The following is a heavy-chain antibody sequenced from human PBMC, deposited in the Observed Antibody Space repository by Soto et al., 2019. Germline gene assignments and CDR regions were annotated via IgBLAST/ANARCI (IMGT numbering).Heavy chain of an antibody. D-gene: IGHD2-15*01. J-gene: IGHJ5*02. CDR1: GFTFSIYY. CDR3: ARDTSVADLGWWFDP. CDR2: INPSGGT. V-gene: IGHV1-46*03. Sequence: QVQMVQSGAEVKKPGASVKISCKASGFTFSIYYMHWVRQAPGQGLEWMGIINPSGGTGLAQKFQGRVTMTKDTSTNTVYMELSSLRSEDTAIYYCARDTSVADLGWWFDPWGQGTLVTVSS.